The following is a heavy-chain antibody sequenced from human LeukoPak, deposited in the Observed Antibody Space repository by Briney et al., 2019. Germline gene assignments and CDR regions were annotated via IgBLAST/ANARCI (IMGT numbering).Heavy chain of an antibody. D-gene: IGHD5-18*01. J-gene: IGHJ6*02. CDR2: ISGYNGNT. CDR1: GYTFTSYG. Sequence: GASVKVSCKASGYTFTSYGISWVRQAPGQGLEWMGWISGYNGNTKYAHKVQGRVTMTTDTSTGTAYMELRSLRSDATAVYYCARAYSYGSDYYYGMDVWGQGTTVTVSS. CDR3: ARAYSYGSDYYYGMDV. V-gene: IGHV1-18*01.